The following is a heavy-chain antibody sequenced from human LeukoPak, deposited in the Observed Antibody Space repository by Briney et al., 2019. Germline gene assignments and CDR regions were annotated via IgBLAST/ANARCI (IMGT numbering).Heavy chain of an antibody. J-gene: IGHJ4*02. CDR3: AREEDYYDSSGIDY. Sequence: GASVKVSCKASGYTFTSYGISWVRQAPGQGLEWMGWISAYNGNTNYAQKLQGRVTMTTDTSTSTAYMELRSLRSDDTAVYYCAREEDYYDSSGIDYWGQGTLVTVSS. V-gene: IGHV1-18*01. D-gene: IGHD3-22*01. CDR1: GYTFTSYG. CDR2: ISAYNGNT.